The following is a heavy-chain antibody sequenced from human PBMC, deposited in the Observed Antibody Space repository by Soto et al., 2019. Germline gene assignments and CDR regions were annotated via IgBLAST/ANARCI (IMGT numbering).Heavy chain of an antibody. V-gene: IGHV4-30-4*01. CDR3: ATMGTPVTGLYYFDY. Sequence: QPPGKGLEWIGFISYSGTTHYSASLRSRVSISVDTSKKQFSLDLSSVTAADTAVYYCATMGTPVTGLYYFDYWGQGTLVTVSS. D-gene: IGHD4-17*01. CDR2: ISYSGTT. J-gene: IGHJ4*02.